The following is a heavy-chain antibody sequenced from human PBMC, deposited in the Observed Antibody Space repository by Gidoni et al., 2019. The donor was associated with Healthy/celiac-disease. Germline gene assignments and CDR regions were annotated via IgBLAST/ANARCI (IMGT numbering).Heavy chain of an antibody. J-gene: IGHJ5*02. CDR3: ARYYDFWSGYNWFDP. Sequence: QLQLQESGPGLVKPSETLSPTCTVSGGSISSSSYYWGWIRQPPGKGLEWIGSIYYSGSTYYNPSLKSRVTISVDTSKNQFSLKLSSVTAADTAVYYCARYYDFWSGYNWFDPWGQGTLVTVSS. V-gene: IGHV4-39*01. CDR2: IYYSGST. D-gene: IGHD3-3*01. CDR1: GGSISSSSYY.